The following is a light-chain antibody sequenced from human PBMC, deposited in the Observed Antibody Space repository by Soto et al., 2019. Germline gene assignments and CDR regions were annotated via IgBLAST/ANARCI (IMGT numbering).Light chain of an antibody. CDR1: SSNIGAGYY. J-gene: IGLJ3*02. V-gene: IGLV1-40*01. CDR3: QSYDSSLSGSV. Sequence: QSVLTQPPSVSGAPGQRVTISCTGSSSNIGAGYYVHWYQQLPGTAPKLLIFGSSNRPSGVPDRFSGSKSGTSASLAITGLQAEDEADYYCQSYDSSLSGSVFGGGTKVTVL. CDR2: GSS.